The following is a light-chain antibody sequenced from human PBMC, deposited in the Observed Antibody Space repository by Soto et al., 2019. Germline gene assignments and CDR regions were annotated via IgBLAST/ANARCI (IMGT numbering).Light chain of an antibody. V-gene: IGKV3-20*01. J-gene: IGKJ1*01. CDR3: QQYGSSLRT. Sequence: EIVLTQSPGTLSLSPGERATISCRASQSVSSSYLAWYQQKPGQAPRLLIYGASSRATGIPDRFSGSGSGTDFTLTISSLEPEDVAVYYCQQYGSSLRTFGQGTKVEIK. CDR2: GAS. CDR1: QSVSSSY.